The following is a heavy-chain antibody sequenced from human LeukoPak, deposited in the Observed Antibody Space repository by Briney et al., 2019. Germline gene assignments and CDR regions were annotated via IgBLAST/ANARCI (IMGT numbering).Heavy chain of an antibody. V-gene: IGHV1-69*04. CDR2: MIPILGIA. D-gene: IGHD2-2*01. J-gene: IGHJ4*02. Sequence: SVKLSCKASGGTFSIYAISWVRQAPGQGLEWVGRMIPILGIANYTQKFQGRVTITADKSTSTDYMELSSLRSEDTAVYYCARGQCSSTSCYIPDYWGQGTLVTVSS. CDR1: GGTFSIYA. CDR3: ARGQCSSTSCYIPDY.